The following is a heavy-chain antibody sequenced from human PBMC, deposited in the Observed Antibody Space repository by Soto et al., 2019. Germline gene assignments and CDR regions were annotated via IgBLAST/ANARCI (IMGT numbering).Heavy chain of an antibody. CDR1: GVSIRSYF. D-gene: IGHD5-12*01. J-gene: IGHJ3*01. CDR3: ARARSGYNIDAFDL. V-gene: IGHV4-59*01. CDR2: IFVSGDS. Sequence: QVQLQESGPGLVKPSETLSLTCTVSGVSIRSYFWSWVRQPPGRGLEWVGHIFVSGDSNYNPSLKRRVSISLDTSRNQFSLRLSSVTPADTAVYYCARARSGYNIDAFDLWGQGTMVTVSS.